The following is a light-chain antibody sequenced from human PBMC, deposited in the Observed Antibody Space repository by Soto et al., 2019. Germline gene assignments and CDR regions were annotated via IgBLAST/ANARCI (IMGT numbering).Light chain of an antibody. CDR1: ESVHRN. CDR2: YAS. V-gene: IGKV3-15*01. Sequence: EMVMTQSPATLSVSPGERVTLSCRASESVHRNLAWYQQKPGQGPSLLIYYASTRATGVPDRFTGSGSGTEFTLTISRLMSEEFGVYHCQHYSNWPPSCGSGSKVEIK. CDR3: QHYSNWPPS. J-gene: IGKJ3*01.